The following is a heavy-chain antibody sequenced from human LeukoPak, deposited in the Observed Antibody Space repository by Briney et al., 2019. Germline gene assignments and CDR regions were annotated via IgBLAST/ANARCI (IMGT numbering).Heavy chain of an antibody. Sequence: GASVKVSCKASGYTFTSYGITWVRQAPGQGLEWMGWISAYNGNTNYAHKLQDRVTMTTDTSTSTAYMELRSLRSDDTAVYYCARVGPSSFYDSSGYLDYWGQGTLVTVSS. J-gene: IGHJ4*02. D-gene: IGHD3-22*01. V-gene: IGHV1-18*01. CDR2: ISAYNGNT. CDR3: ARVGPSSFYDSSGYLDY. CDR1: GYTFTSYG.